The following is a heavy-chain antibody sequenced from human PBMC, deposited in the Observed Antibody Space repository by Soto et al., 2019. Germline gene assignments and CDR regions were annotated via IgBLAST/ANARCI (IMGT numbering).Heavy chain of an antibody. CDR2: ISAYNGNT. CDR1: GYTFTNFG. J-gene: IGHJ5*01. CDR3: ARLIGNSWLDS. D-gene: IGHD2-8*01. V-gene: IGHV1-18*01. Sequence: EASVKVSCKASGYTFTNFGISWVRQAPGQGLEWMGWISAYNGNTNYAQNFQGRVTINPDTSNNQLSLHLNSVTPDDTAVYYCARLIGNSWLDSWGQGTLVSVSS.